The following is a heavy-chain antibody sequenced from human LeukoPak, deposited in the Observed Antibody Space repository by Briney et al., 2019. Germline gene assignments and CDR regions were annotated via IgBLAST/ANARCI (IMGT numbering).Heavy chain of an antibody. D-gene: IGHD6-19*01. Sequence: GGSLRLSCAASGFTFSSYAMSWVRQAPGKGLEWVAGISGSGGSTYYADSVQGRFTISRDNSKNTLYLQMSSLRAEDTAIYFCAKVVDGQWLVRGWFDPWGQGTLVTVSS. J-gene: IGHJ5*02. CDR1: GFTFSSYA. CDR3: AKVVDGQWLVRGWFDP. CDR2: ISGSGGST. V-gene: IGHV3-23*01.